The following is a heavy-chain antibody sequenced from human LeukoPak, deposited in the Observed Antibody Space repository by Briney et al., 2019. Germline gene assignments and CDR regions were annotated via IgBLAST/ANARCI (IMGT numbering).Heavy chain of an antibody. D-gene: IGHD6-19*01. V-gene: IGHV3-23*01. CDR2: ISGSGGST. CDR3: AKAPYSSGWYERFDP. J-gene: IGHJ5*02. CDR1: GFTFSRYT. Sequence: GGSLRLSCAASGFTFSRYTMSWVRQAPGKGLEWVSAISGSGGSTYYADSVKGRFTISRDNAKNTLYLQMNSLRTEETAVYYCAKAPYSSGWYERFDPWGEGTLVTVSS.